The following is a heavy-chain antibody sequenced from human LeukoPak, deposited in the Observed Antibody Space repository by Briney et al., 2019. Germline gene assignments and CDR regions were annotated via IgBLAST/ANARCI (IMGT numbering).Heavy chain of an antibody. V-gene: IGHV3-66*01. Sequence: PGGSLRLSCAASGLTVRSDYMSWVRQAPGKGLEWVSILYSGGTTYYADSVEGRFTISRDNSKNTLYLQMDSLSAEDTAVYFCARARGYSYGFDYWGQGTLVTVTS. J-gene: IGHJ4*02. CDR3: ARARGYSYGFDY. CDR2: LYSGGTT. CDR1: GLTVRSDY. D-gene: IGHD5-18*01.